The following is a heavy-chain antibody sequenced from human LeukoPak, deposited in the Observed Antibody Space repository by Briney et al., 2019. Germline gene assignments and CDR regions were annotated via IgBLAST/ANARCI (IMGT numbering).Heavy chain of an antibody. D-gene: IGHD2-2*01. CDR3: ARAPEPDIVVVPAALPNWFDP. J-gene: IGHJ5*02. V-gene: IGHV3-21*01. CDR2: ISSSSSYI. Sequence: AGGSLRLSCAASGFTFSSYSMNWVRQAPGKGLEWVSSISSSSSYIYYADSVKGRFTISRDNAKNSLYLQMNSLRAEDTAVYYCARAPEPDIVVVPAALPNWFDPWGQGTLVTVSS. CDR1: GFTFSSYS.